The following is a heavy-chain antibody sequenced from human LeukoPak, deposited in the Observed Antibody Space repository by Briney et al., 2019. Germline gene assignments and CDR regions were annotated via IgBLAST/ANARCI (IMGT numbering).Heavy chain of an antibody. Sequence: GASVKVSCKASGYTFTTYYMHWVRQAPGQGLEWMGIINPSSGSTSYAQMFQGRVTMTRDTSTSTVYMELSSLRSEDTAIYYCARVLGAHRYGSIDHWGQGTLVTVSS. CDR3: ARVLGAHRYGSIDH. CDR1: GYTFTTYY. D-gene: IGHD5-18*01. CDR2: INPSSGST. V-gene: IGHV1-46*01. J-gene: IGHJ4*02.